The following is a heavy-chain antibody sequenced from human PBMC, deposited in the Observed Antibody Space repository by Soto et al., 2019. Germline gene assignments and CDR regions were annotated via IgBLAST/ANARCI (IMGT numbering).Heavy chain of an antibody. Sequence: GGSMRLSCGASGFPFGGYSMHWVSQAPGKGLEWVAVISYDGSNKYYADSVKGRFTISRDNSKNTLYLQMNSLRAEDTAVYYCAKDHPDSSGYYQDWGQGTLVTVSS. CDR2: ISYDGSNK. V-gene: IGHV3-30*04. J-gene: IGHJ4*02. CDR3: AKDHPDSSGYYQD. D-gene: IGHD3-22*01. CDR1: GFPFGGYS.